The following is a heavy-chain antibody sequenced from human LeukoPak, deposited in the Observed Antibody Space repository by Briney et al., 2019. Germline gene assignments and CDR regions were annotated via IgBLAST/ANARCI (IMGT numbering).Heavy chain of an antibody. D-gene: IGHD2-2*01. CDR3: AREGCSSTSCYSDY. Sequence: ASVKVSCKASGYTFTRYNMHWVRQPPAQGLGRMGIINLSGGGTRNEQKFQGRVTMTRDKSTNTDYMELSSLRSEDTAVYYCAREGCSSTSCYSDYWGQGTLVTVSS. CDR1: GYTFTRYN. CDR2: INLSGGGT. J-gene: IGHJ4*02. V-gene: IGHV1-46*01.